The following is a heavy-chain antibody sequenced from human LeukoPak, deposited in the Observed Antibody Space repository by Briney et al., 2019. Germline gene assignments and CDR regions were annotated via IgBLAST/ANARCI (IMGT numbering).Heavy chain of an antibody. CDR3: AKAPVTSCRGAYCYPFDY. V-gene: IGHV3-23*01. Sequence: GGSLRLSCAASGFTLSTYAMSWVRQTPGKGLEWVAATSSSDAGTYHADSVRGRFTISRDNSKNTLYLQMNSLRAEDAAVYFCAKAPVTSCRGAYCYPFDYWGQGTLVTVSS. D-gene: IGHD2-21*01. CDR1: GFTLSTYA. J-gene: IGHJ4*02. CDR2: TSSSDAGT.